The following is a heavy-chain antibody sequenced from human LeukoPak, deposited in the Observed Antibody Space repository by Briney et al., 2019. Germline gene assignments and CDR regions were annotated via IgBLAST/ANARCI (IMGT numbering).Heavy chain of an antibody. Sequence: PGGSLRLSCTASGFTFGDYAMSWVRQAPGKGLEWVGFIRSKAYGGTTEYAASMKGRFTISRDDSKSIAYLQMNSLKTEDTAVYYCTRNWNDFYLDVWGKGTTVTVSS. J-gene: IGHJ6*04. V-gene: IGHV3-49*04. CDR3: TRNWNDFYLDV. D-gene: IGHD1-1*01. CDR2: IRSKAYGGTT. CDR1: GFTFGDYA.